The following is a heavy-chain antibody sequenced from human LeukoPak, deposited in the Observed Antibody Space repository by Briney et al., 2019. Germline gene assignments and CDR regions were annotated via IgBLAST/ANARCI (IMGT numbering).Heavy chain of an antibody. J-gene: IGHJ4*02. D-gene: IGHD6-19*01. Sequence: GASVKVSCKVSGYTLTELSMHWVRQAPGKGLEWMGGFDPEDGETIYAQKFQGRVTMTRDTSISTAYMELSRLRSDDTAVYYCARSYWRQWLDDKFDYWGQGTLVTVSP. CDR1: GYTLTELS. CDR2: FDPEDGET. CDR3: ARSYWRQWLDDKFDY. V-gene: IGHV1-24*01.